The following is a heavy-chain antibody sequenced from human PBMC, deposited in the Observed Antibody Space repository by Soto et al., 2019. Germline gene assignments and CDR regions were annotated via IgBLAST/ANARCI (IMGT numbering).Heavy chain of an antibody. J-gene: IGHJ5*02. CDR1: KFSFSGYW. CDR3: AKVASGSYDWFDP. CDR2: VNPAGSTT. V-gene: IGHV3-74*01. Sequence: EVQLVESGGGLVQPGGSLRLSCAASKFSFSGYWMHWVRQAPGKGLLWVSRVNPAGSTTTYADSVKGRFTISRDNAKRTVFLQMNSLRAGDTAVYYCAKVASGSYDWFDPWGQGTLVTVST. D-gene: IGHD1-26*01.